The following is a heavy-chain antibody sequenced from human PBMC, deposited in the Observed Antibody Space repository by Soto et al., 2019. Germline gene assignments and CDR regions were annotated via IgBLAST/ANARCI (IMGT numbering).Heavy chain of an antibody. D-gene: IGHD5-12*01. CDR3: ATADRVVKYLGHDAFDI. CDR2: FDPEDGKT. J-gene: IGHJ3*02. CDR1: GYTLTELS. Sequence: ASVKVSCKVSGYTLTELSMHWVRQAPGKGLEWMGGFDPEDGKTTSAQKFQGRVTVTEDKSTSTAYMELSSLRSEDTAVYYCATADRVVKYLGHDAFDIWGQGTMVTV. V-gene: IGHV1-24*01.